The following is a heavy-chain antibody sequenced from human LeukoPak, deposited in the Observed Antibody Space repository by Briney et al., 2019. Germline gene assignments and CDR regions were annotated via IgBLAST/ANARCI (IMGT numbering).Heavy chain of an antibody. CDR3: ARVGTTRSAYYYMDV. CDR1: GYPFTNYA. Sequence: ASVKVSCKASGYPFTNYAMKWVRQAPGQGLEWMGWINTNTGTPTYAQGFTGRFVFSLDTSVSTAYLQISSLKAADTAVYHCARVGTTRSAYYYMDVWGKGTTVTVSS. CDR2: INTNTGTP. J-gene: IGHJ6*03. V-gene: IGHV7-4-1*02. D-gene: IGHD1-26*01.